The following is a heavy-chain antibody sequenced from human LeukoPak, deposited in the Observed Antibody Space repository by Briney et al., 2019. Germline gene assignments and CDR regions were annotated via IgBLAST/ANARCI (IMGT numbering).Heavy chain of an antibody. CDR2: MYHTGHT. Sequence: SETLSLTCNVSGGSISNYYWSWIRQPPGKGLEWIGYMYHTGHTMYNSSLKSRVTMSLDTSKNHFSLRLSSVTAADTAVYYCARHPFATPFDYWGLGTLVTVSS. CDR1: GGSISNYY. CDR3: ARHPFATPFDY. D-gene: IGHD2-15*01. J-gene: IGHJ4*02. V-gene: IGHV4-59*08.